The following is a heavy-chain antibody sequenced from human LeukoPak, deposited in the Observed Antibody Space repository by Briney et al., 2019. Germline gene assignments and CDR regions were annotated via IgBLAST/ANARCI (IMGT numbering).Heavy chain of an antibody. J-gene: IGHJ4*02. Sequence: ASVKASCKASGYTFTGYYMHWVRQAPGQGLEWMGWINPNSGGTNYAQKFQGRVTMTRDTSISTAYMELSRLRSDDTAVYYCARDLIHNWNDFPVIDYWGQGTLVTVSS. D-gene: IGHD1-20*01. CDR2: INPNSGGT. CDR3: ARDLIHNWNDFPVIDY. CDR1: GYTFTGYY. V-gene: IGHV1-2*02.